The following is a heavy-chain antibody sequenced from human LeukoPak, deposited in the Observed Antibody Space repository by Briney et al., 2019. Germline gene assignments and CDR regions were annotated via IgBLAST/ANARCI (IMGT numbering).Heavy chain of an antibody. D-gene: IGHD3-22*01. Sequence: ASVKVSCKASGYTFTGYYMHWVRQAPGQGLEWMGWINPNSGGTNYAQKFQGRVTMTTDTSTSTAYMELRSLRSDDTAVYYCARDRFDLDHYYDSSGYYYEDYWGQGTLVTVSS. CDR2: INPNSGGT. CDR1: GYTFTGYY. V-gene: IGHV1-2*02. J-gene: IGHJ4*02. CDR3: ARDRFDLDHYYDSSGYYYEDY.